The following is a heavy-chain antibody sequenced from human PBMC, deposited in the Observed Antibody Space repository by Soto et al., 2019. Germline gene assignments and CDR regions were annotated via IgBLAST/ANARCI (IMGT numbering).Heavy chain of an antibody. CDR3: ARDITGATGDY. J-gene: IGHJ4*02. Sequence: QVQLVQSGPEVKEPGASVRVSCKASGYTFINYNIFGVRQAPGQGLEWMGWISTSNGDTNYAQNFQGRVTMTTDTSTTTAYVELRSLRYDDTAVYYCARDITGATGDYWGQGTLVTVSS. CDR2: ISTSNGDT. CDR1: GYTFINYN. V-gene: IGHV1-18*01. D-gene: IGHD1-26*01.